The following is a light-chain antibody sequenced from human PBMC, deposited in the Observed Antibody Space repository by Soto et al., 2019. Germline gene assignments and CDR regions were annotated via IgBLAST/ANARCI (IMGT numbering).Light chain of an antibody. Sequence: QSALTQPRSVSGSPGQSVTISCTGTSNDVGGYNFVSWYQQHPGKVPKLFIYDVSRRPSGVPDRFSGSKSGNTASLTISGLQAEDEADYYCSSYAGSYPLVFGGGTKVTV. CDR2: DVS. J-gene: IGLJ2*01. CDR1: SNDVGGYNF. CDR3: SSYAGSYPLV. V-gene: IGLV2-11*01.